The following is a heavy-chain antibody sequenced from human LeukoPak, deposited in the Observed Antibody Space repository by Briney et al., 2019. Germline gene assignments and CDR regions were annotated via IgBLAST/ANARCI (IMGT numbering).Heavy chain of an antibody. J-gene: IGHJ4*02. CDR3: AKGAAGTLVGHYFDS. D-gene: IGHD2-21*01. Sequence: GGSLRLSCAASGFTFSNYFMHWVRQAPGKGLEWVAVMSYDGTKEYYADSVKGRFSISRDNSKNTLYVQMNSLGAEDTAVYYCAKGAAGTLVGHYFDSWGQGTLVTVSS. V-gene: IGHV3-30-3*01. CDR1: GFTFSNYF. CDR2: MSYDGTKE.